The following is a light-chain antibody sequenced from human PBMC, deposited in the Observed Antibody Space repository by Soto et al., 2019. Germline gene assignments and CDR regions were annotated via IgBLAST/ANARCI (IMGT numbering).Light chain of an antibody. CDR2: GAY. Sequence: EIVITQAPATPSVSRGERDTPSRRANQAISSNVAWYQQKPGQAHRLLIYGAYTRATGIPDRFSGSGSGTEFTLTISSLQSEDFAVYYCKPYNNWPLTFGGGTKVDIK. CDR3: KPYNNWPLT. V-gene: IGKV3-15*01. J-gene: IGKJ4*01. CDR1: QAISSN.